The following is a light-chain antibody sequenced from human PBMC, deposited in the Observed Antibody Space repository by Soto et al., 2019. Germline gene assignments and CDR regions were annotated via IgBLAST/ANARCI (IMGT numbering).Light chain of an antibody. CDR1: QSVTAF. CDR2: GAS. V-gene: IGKV3-20*01. CDR3: QQYAGSPLT. J-gene: IGKJ4*01. Sequence: EVVLTQSPGTLSLSLGEKATLSCRASQSVTAFLAWYQQKPGQAPRLLIYGASGRATGIPDRFSGSGSGTDFILTISKLEPDDFAVYYCQQYAGSPLTFGGGTKVEFK.